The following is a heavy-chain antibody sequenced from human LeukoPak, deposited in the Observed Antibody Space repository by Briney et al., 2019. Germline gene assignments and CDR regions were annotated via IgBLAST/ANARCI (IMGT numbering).Heavy chain of an antibody. Sequence: LRASVKVSCKASGYTFTSYYMHWVRQAPGQGLEWMGWINTNTGNSTYAQGFTGRFVFSLDTSVSTAYLQISSLKAEDTAVYYCARELNTYYYDSSGRKSFDYWGQGTLVTVSS. J-gene: IGHJ4*02. D-gene: IGHD3-22*01. CDR2: INTNTGNS. CDR1: GYTFTSYY. V-gene: IGHV7-4-1*02. CDR3: ARELNTYYYDSSGRKSFDY.